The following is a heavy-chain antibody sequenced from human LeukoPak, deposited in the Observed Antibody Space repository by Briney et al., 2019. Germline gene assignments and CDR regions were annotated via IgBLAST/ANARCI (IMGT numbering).Heavy chain of an antibody. CDR3: VGGWDTAMVEY. V-gene: IGHV3-48*04. Sequence: GGSLKLSCAASGFTFSSYSMNWVRQAPGKGLEWVSYISTSSSTIYYADSVKGRFTISRDNAKNSLHLQMNSLRVEDTAVYYCVGGWDTAMVEYWSQGTLVTVSS. CDR1: GFTFSSYS. D-gene: IGHD5-18*01. J-gene: IGHJ4*02. CDR2: ISTSSSTI.